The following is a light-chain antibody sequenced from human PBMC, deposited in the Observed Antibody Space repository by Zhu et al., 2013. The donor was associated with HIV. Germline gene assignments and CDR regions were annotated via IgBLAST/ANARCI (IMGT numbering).Light chain of an antibody. J-gene: IGKJ3*01. V-gene: IGKV3-20*01. CDR1: QSVSRNY. Sequence: EIVLTQSPVTLSLSPGERVTLSCRASQSVSRNYLAWYQQKPGQAPRLLIYGASNRATGIPGRFSGSGSGTDFTLTISSLQPEDFATYYCLHDAIYPFAFGPGTKVDIK. CDR3: LHDAIYPFA. CDR2: GAS.